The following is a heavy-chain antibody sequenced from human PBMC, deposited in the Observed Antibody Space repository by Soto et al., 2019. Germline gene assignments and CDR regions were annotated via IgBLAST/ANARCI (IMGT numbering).Heavy chain of an antibody. Sequence: GGGPRHSCAASGFTFCSYALSWVRPAPGEGLEWVSTISARGGSTHYADSVMGRFTISRDNFKNTLYLQMNSLRAEDTAVYYCARSGYYDSSGYYSLDYWGQGTLVTVSS. CDR3: ARSGYYDSSGYYSLDY. V-gene: IGHV3-23*01. J-gene: IGHJ4*02. D-gene: IGHD3-22*01. CDR2: ISARGGST. CDR1: GFTFCSYA.